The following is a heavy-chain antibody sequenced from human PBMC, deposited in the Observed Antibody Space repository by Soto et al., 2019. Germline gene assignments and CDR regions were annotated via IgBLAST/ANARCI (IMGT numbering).Heavy chain of an antibody. Sequence: SETLSLTCTVSGGSISSSSYYWGWIRQPPGKGLEWIGSIYYSGSTYYNSSLKSRVTISVDTSKNQFSLKLSSVTAADTAVYYCAIYDYIWGSYRYYFDYWGQGTLVTVSS. J-gene: IGHJ4*02. CDR1: GGSISSSSYY. D-gene: IGHD3-16*02. CDR3: AIYDYIWGSYRYYFDY. CDR2: IYYSGST. V-gene: IGHV4-39*01.